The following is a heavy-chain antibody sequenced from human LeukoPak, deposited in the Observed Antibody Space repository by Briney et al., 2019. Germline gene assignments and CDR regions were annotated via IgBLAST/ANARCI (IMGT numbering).Heavy chain of an antibody. CDR3: ARGLESSGWYGMDV. D-gene: IGHD6-19*01. J-gene: IGHJ6*02. V-gene: IGHV1-46*01. CDR2: INTSGATT. CDR1: GYAFSRHY. Sequence: ASVKVSCKTSGYAFSRHYIHWVRQAPGQGLEWLGIINTSGATTRYGQNFKGRVTATRDTSTSTVYMEMSSLNSEDTAVYYCARGLESSGWYGMDVWGQGTTIIVSS.